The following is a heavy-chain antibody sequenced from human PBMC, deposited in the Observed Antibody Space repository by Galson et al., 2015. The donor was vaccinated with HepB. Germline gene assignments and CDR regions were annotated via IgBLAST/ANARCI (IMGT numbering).Heavy chain of an antibody. J-gene: IGHJ5*02. CDR3: ARWRIAAAENWFDP. CDR2: IYYSRST. CDR1: GGSISSSSYS. D-gene: IGHD6-13*01. V-gene: IGHV4-39*01. Sequence: SETLSLTCTVSGGSISSSSYSCGWLRQPPGKGREWIGRIYYSRSTYYNPSLKSRVTISVDTSKNQFSLKLSSVTAADTAVYYCARWRIAAAENWFDPWGQGTLVTVSS.